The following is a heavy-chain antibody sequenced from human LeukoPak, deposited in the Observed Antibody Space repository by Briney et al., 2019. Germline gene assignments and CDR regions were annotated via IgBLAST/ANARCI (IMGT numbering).Heavy chain of an antibody. J-gene: IGHJ4*02. CDR3: VRDKFGTLIYGSSCFDS. Sequence: GGSLRLSCAASGFTFSSYWMHWVRQAPGKGLVWVSRINGDGSSAIYADSVKGRFTFSRDNAKNTLYLQMNSLRAEDTAVYYCVRDKFGTLIYGSSCFDSWGQGTLVTVSS. CDR2: INGDGSSA. CDR1: GFTFSSYW. V-gene: IGHV3-74*01. D-gene: IGHD4-17*01.